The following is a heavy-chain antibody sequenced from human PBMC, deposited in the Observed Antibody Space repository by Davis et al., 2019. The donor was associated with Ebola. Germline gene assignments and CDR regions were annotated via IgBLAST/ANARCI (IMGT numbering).Heavy chain of an antibody. CDR2: ISYHGSNK. CDR3: ARDQCSGGSCYLGAFDI. D-gene: IGHD2-15*01. Sequence: PGGSLRLSCAASGFTFSSYAMHWVRQAPGKGLEWVAVISYHGSNKYYEDSVKGRFTISRDNSKNTLYLQMNNLRAEDTAVYYCARDQCSGGSCYLGAFDIWGQGTMVTVSP. J-gene: IGHJ3*02. V-gene: IGHV3-30-3*01. CDR1: GFTFSSYA.